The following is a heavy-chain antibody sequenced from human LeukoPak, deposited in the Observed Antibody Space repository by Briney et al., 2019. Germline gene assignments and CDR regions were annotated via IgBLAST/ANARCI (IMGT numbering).Heavy chain of an antibody. CDR2: IYYSGST. CDR3: ARVVVVAATPNWFDP. J-gene: IGHJ5*02. D-gene: IGHD2-15*01. Sequence: SETLPLTCTVSGGSISSSSYYWGWIRQPPGKGLEWIGSIYYSGSTYYNPSLKSRVTISVDTSKNQFSLKLSSVTAADTAVYYCARVVVVAATPNWFDPWGQGTLVTVSS. V-gene: IGHV4-39*01. CDR1: GGSISSSSYY.